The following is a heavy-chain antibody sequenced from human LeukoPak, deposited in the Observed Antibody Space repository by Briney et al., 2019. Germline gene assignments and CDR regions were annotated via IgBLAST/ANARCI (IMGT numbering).Heavy chain of an antibody. CDR2: IHYTGAT. V-gene: IGHV4-59*08. CDR1: GGSISSYY. Sequence: SETLSLTCTVSGGSISSYYWTWIRQPPGKGLEWIGYIHYTGATSYNPSLKSRVTISVDTSKKQFSLKLTSVTAADTAVYYCARYGGSGWVIDNWGQGTLVTVSS. D-gene: IGHD6-19*01. CDR3: ARYGGSGWVIDN. J-gene: IGHJ4*02.